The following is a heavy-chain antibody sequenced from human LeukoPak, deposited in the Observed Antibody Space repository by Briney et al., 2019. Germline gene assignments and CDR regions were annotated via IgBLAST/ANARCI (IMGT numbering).Heavy chain of an antibody. J-gene: IGHJ4*02. V-gene: IGHV4-39*07. CDR3: ARDKLGYFDY. D-gene: IGHD7-27*01. CDR2: IYYSGNT. Sequence: ASETLSLTCTVSGGSISSSSYYWGWIRQPPGKGLEWIGSIYYSGNTYYNPSLKSRATISVDTSKNQFSLKLSSVTAADTAVYYCARDKLGYFDYWGQGTLVTVSS. CDR1: GGSISSSSYY.